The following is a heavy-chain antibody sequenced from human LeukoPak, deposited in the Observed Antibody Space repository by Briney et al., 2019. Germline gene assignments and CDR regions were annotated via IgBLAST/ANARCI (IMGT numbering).Heavy chain of an antibody. CDR1: GFTFSSYA. CDR2: ISGSGGST. D-gene: IGHD1-1*01. J-gene: IGHJ6*02. CDR3: AKWNSITSYWNYFGMDV. V-gene: IGHV3-23*01. Sequence: GGSLRLSCAASGFTFSSYAMSWARQAPGKGLEWVSGISGSGGSTYYADSVKGRFTISRDNSKKTLFLQMNSLRAEDTAVYYCAKWNSITSYWNYFGMDVWGQGTTVTVSS.